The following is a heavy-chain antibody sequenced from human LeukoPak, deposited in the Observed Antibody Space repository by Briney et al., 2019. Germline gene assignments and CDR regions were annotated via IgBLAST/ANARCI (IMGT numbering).Heavy chain of an antibody. CDR3: AKDLSYTSGASDH. Sequence: PGGSLRLSCAASGFTFSSYSMNWVRQAPGKGLEWVSTITDDDYNTYSADSVKGRITFSRDNSKNTLSLQLRSLRAEDTAVYYCAKDLSYTSGASDHWGQGTLVTVSS. D-gene: IGHD6-19*01. J-gene: IGHJ4*02. V-gene: IGHV3-23*01. CDR2: ITDDDYNT. CDR1: GFTFSSYS.